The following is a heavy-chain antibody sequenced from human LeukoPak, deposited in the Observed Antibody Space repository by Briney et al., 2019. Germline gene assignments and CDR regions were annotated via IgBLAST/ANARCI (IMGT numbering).Heavy chain of an antibody. CDR1: GGSISSYY. V-gene: IGHV4-59*12. Sequence: NASETLSLTCTVSGGSISSYYWSWIRQPPGKGLEWIGYIYYSGSTNYNPSLKSRVTISVDTSKNQFSLKLSSVTAADTAVYYCARVAGISGGYYYYYYYMDVWGKGTTVTVSS. D-gene: IGHD1-26*01. J-gene: IGHJ6*03. CDR3: ARVAGISGGYYYYYYYMDV. CDR2: IYYSGST.